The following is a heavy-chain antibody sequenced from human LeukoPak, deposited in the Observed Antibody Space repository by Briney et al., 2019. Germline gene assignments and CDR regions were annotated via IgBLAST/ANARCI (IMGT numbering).Heavy chain of an antibody. CDR3: ARGPPGIAVAGQTRGFYYYYYYMDV. CDR1: GYTFTSYD. Sequence: GASVKVSCKASGYTFTSYDINWVRQATGQGLEWMGGMNPNSGNTGYAQKFQGRVTMTRNTSISTAYMELCSLRSEDTAVYYCARGPPGIAVAGQTRGFYYYYYYMDVWGKGTTVTISS. D-gene: IGHD6-19*01. J-gene: IGHJ6*03. V-gene: IGHV1-8*01. CDR2: MNPNSGNT.